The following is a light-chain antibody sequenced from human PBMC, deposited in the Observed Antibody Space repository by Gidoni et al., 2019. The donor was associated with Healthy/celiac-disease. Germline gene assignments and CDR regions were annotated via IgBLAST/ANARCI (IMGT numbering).Light chain of an antibody. CDR3: YSTDSSGNHWV. Sequence: SYELTLPPSVSLSPGQTARITCSGDALPKKYASWYQQKSGQAPVLVIYEDSKRPSGIPERFSGSSSGTMATLTISGAQVEDEADYYCYSTDSSGNHWVFGGGTKLTVL. J-gene: IGLJ3*02. V-gene: IGLV3-10*01. CDR2: EDS. CDR1: ALPKKY.